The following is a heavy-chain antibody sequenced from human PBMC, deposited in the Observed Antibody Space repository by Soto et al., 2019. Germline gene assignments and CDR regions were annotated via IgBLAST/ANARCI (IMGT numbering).Heavy chain of an antibody. D-gene: IGHD4-17*01. Sequence: EVQLVESGGGLVKPGGSLRLSCAASGFTFSNAWMNWVRQAPGKGLEWVGRIKSKTDGGTTDYAAPVKGRFTISRDDSKNTQYLQMNSLKTEDTAVYYCTTSRLRWPKFDYWGQGTLVTVSS. CDR1: GFTFSNAW. CDR2: IKSKTDGGTT. V-gene: IGHV3-15*07. J-gene: IGHJ4*02. CDR3: TTSRLRWPKFDY.